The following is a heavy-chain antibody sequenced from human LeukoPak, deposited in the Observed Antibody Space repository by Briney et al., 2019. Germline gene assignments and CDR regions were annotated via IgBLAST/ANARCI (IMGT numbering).Heavy chain of an antibody. CDR3: ARGRPETWKPTWSEKYYFDY. D-gene: IGHD1-1*01. CDR1: GYTFTSYG. V-gene: IGHV1-46*01. Sequence: GASVKVSCKASGYTFTSYGISWVRQAPGQGLEWMGIINPSSGSTTYAQKFQGRVTMTRDMSTNTVYMELSSLRSEDTAVYYCARGRPETWKPTWSEKYYFDYWGQGTLVTVSS. CDR2: INPSSGST. J-gene: IGHJ4*02.